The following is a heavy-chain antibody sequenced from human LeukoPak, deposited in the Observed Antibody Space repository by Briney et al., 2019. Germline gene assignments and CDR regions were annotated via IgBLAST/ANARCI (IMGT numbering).Heavy chain of an antibody. CDR3: ARVEYISGYSHVY. V-gene: IGHV1-24*01. J-gene: IGHJ4*02. D-gene: IGHD3-22*01. Sequence: GASVKVSCKVSGYTLTELSMHWVRQAPGKGLEWMGGFDPEDGETIYAQKFQGRVTMTRNIFISTAYMELSSLRSEDTAVYYCARVEYISGYSHVYWGQGTLVTVSS. CDR2: FDPEDGET. CDR1: GYTLTELS.